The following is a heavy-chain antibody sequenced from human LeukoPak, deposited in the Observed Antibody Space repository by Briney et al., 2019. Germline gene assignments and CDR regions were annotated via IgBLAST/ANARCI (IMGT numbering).Heavy chain of an antibody. V-gene: IGHV1-69*05. CDR3: AILSDGAYCGGDCFYLDY. J-gene: IGHJ4*02. D-gene: IGHD2-21*02. CDR2: IIPIFGTA. Sequence: SVKVSCKASGGTFSSYAISWVRQAPGQGLEWMGGIIPIFGTANYAQKFQGRVTITTDESTGTAYIELSSLRSEDTAVYYCAILSDGAYCGGDCFYLDYWGQGTLVTVSS. CDR1: GGTFSSYA.